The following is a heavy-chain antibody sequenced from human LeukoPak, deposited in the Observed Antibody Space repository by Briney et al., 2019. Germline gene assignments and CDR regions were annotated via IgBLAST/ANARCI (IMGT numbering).Heavy chain of an antibody. CDR1: GGSISSSIYY. CDR2: ISHRGNT. D-gene: IGHD7-27*01. J-gene: IGHJ3*01. V-gene: IGHV4-39*07. CDR3: AREINWARGAFDL. Sequence: SETLSLTCTVSGGSISSSIYYWSWIRQPPGKGLEWIGEISHRGNTNYNPSFKSRVTILVDTSKNQFSLKLSSVTAADTAVYYCAREINWARGAFDLWGQGTMIIVSS.